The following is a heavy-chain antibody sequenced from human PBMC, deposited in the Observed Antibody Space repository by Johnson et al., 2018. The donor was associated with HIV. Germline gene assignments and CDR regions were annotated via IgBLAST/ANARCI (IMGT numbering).Heavy chain of an antibody. CDR2: IWYDRTNK. D-gene: IGHD4-11*01. Sequence: QVQLVESGGGVVQPGRSLRLSCAASGFTFSSFGMHWVRQAPGKGLEWVAVIWYDRTNKYYADSVKGRFTISRDNSKNTLYLQMNSLRAEDTAVYYCAREDDYSNYGSAFDIWGQGTMVTVSS. J-gene: IGHJ3*02. CDR3: AREDDYSNYGSAFDI. V-gene: IGHV3-30*19. CDR1: GFTFSSFG.